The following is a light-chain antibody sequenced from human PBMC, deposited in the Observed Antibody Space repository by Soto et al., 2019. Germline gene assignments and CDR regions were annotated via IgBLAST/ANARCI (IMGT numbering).Light chain of an antibody. CDR1: QSISTY. CDR2: AAS. V-gene: IGKV1-39*01. Sequence: DIQMTQSPSSLSASVGDKVTITCRASQSISTYLNWYKQKPGKAPKLLIYAASSLQSGVPSRFSGSGSGTDFTLTISSLQPEDFATYYWQQSYSTQWTFGQGIKVDIK. CDR3: QQSYSTQWT. J-gene: IGKJ1*01.